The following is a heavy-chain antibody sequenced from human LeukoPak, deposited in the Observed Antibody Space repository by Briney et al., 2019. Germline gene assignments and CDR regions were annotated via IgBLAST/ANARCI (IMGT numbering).Heavy chain of an antibody. CDR2: IYYSGST. V-gene: IGHV4-59*08. Sequence: SETLSLTCTVSGGSISNYYWSWIRQPPGKGLEWIGYIYYSGSTNYNPSLKGRITISVDTSKNQFSLRLSSVTAADTAVYYCARHSRLDKSSLSWADYWGQGTLVTVSS. CDR3: ARHSRLDKSSLSWADY. D-gene: IGHD2-2*03. CDR1: GGSISNYY. J-gene: IGHJ4*02.